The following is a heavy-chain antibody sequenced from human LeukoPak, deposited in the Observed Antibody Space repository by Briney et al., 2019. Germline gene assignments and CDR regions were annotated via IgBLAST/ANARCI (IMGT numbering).Heavy chain of an antibody. CDR3: AKGNSGWYDY. D-gene: IGHD6-19*01. Sequence: GGSLRLSCAASGFTFSSYATSWVRQAPGKGLEWVSRISGSGGSTYYADSVKGRFTISRDNSKNTLYMQMNSLRAEDTAVYYCAKGNSGWYDYWGQGTLVTVSS. V-gene: IGHV3-23*01. CDR2: ISGSGGST. CDR1: GFTFSSYA. J-gene: IGHJ4*02.